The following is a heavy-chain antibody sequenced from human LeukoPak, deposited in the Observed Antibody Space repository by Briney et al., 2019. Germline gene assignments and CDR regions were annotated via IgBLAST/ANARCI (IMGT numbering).Heavy chain of an antibody. J-gene: IGHJ4*02. CDR2: IYSGGST. V-gene: IGHV3-66*01. CDR3: ARGLRWLQLDY. Sequence: GGSLRLSCAASGFTVSSNYMSWVRQAPGKGLEWVSVIYSGGSTYYADSVKGRFTISRDNSKNTLYLQMNSLRAEDTAVYYCARGLRWLQLDYWGQGTLVTVSS. D-gene: IGHD5-24*01. CDR1: GFTVSSNY.